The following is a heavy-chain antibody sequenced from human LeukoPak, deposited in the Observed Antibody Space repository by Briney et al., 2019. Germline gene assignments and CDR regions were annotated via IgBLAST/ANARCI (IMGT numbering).Heavy chain of an antibody. CDR2: IYPGDSDT. CDR1: GYTFTSYY. V-gene: IGHV5-51*01. J-gene: IGHJ4*02. CDR3: ARPSFSSVPWFFDD. Sequence: KVSCKASGYTFTSYYMHWVRQAPGQGLEWMGIIYPGDSDTRYSPSFQGQVTISADKSISTAYLQWSSLKASDTAMYYCARPSFSSVPWFFDDWGQGTLVTVSS. D-gene: IGHD6-19*01.